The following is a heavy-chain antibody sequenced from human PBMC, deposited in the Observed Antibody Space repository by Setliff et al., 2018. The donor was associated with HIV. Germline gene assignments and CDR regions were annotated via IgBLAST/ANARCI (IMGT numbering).Heavy chain of an antibody. D-gene: IGHD3-3*01. J-gene: IGHJ4*02. Sequence: LRLSCAASGLTFSSYWMYWVRQAPGKGLVWVSRINSDGNTISYADSVKVRFTISRDNAKNTVYLEMNSLRPEDTAVYHCASARIPTGGVSTSLDYWGQGTQVTVSS. CDR3: ASARIPTGGVSTSLDY. CDR1: GLTFSSYW. CDR2: INSDGNTI. V-gene: IGHV3-74*01.